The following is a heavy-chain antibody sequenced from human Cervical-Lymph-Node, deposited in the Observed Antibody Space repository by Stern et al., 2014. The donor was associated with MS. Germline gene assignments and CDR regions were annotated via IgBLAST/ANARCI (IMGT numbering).Heavy chain of an antibody. Sequence: QVQLQESGPGLVKPSQTLSLTCTVSGGSISSGGYYWSWVRQHPGKGLEWIGYIYYSGSTYYNPSLKSRVSISVDTSKNQLSLKLNSVTAADTAVYYCARVGDRYYYDSSGYPPPRTFDYWGQGTLVTVSS. D-gene: IGHD3-22*01. CDR2: IYYSGST. J-gene: IGHJ4*02. V-gene: IGHV4-31*03. CDR1: GGSISSGGYY. CDR3: ARVGDRYYYDSSGYPPPRTFDY.